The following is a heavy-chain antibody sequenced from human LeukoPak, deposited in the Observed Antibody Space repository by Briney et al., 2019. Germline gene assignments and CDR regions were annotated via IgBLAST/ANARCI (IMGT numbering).Heavy chain of an antibody. D-gene: IGHD3-10*01. Sequence: GGSLRLSCAASGFTFSDYYMSWIRQAPGKGLEWVSYISSSGSTIYYADSVKGRFTIFRDNAKNSLYLQMNSLRAEDTAVYYCARDSLYYYGSGTIFDYWGQGTLVTVSS. J-gene: IGHJ4*02. CDR1: GFTFSDYY. CDR2: ISSSGSTI. CDR3: ARDSLYYYGSGTIFDY. V-gene: IGHV3-11*01.